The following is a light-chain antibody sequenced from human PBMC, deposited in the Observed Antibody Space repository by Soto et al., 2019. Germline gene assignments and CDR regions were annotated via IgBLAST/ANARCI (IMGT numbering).Light chain of an antibody. V-gene: IGKV1-5*01. CDR3: QQYNSYSLT. CDR2: DAS. Sequence: DIQMTQSPSTLSASVGDRVTITCRASQSISSWLAWYQQKPGKAPKLLIYDASTLESGVPSRFSGSGSGTEFALTISSLHPDDFATYYCQQYNSYSLTVGVGTKVDIK. CDR1: QSISSW. J-gene: IGKJ4*01.